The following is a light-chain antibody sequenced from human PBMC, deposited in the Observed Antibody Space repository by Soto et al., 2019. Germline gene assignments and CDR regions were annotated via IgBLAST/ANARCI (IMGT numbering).Light chain of an antibody. Sequence: QSALTQPPSASGSPGQSVTISCTGTSSAVGAYNYVSWYQQYPGKAPKLMIYEVSKRPSGVPDRFSGSKSGKTASLTVSGLQPEDEADYYCTSYAGSNIWVFGGGTKLTVL. V-gene: IGLV2-8*01. CDR1: SSAVGAYNY. CDR2: EVS. CDR3: TSYAGSNIWV. J-gene: IGLJ3*02.